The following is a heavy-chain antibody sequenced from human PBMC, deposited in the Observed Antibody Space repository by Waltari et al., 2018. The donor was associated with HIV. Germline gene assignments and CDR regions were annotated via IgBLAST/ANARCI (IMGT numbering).Heavy chain of an antibody. D-gene: IGHD3-10*01. CDR2: IYYSGST. V-gene: IGHV4-59*01. CDR3: ARDHKYASGLPDS. J-gene: IGHJ4*02. Sequence: QVQLQESGPGLVKPSETLSPTCTVPGGSLSYYYWSWIRQPPGKGLEWIGYIYYSGSTAYNPSLKSRVSISVDTSKNQFSLKLSSVTAADTAVYYCARDHKYASGLPDSWGQGTLVTVSS. CDR1: GGSLSYYY.